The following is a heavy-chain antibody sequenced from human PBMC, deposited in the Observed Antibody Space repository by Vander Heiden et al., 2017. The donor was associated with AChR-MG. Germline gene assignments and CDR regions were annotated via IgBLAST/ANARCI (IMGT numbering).Heavy chain of an antibody. CDR3: ARVGGSGNGAFDI. Sequence: EVQLVESGGGLVKPGGSLRLPCEDSGFPFSSYSMNWVRQAPGKGLEWVSSISSSSSYIYYADSVKGRFTISRDNAKNSLYLQMNSLRAEDTAVYYCARVGGSGNGAFDIWGQGTMVTVSS. J-gene: IGHJ3*02. V-gene: IGHV3-21*01. CDR1: GFPFSSYS. D-gene: IGHD3-10*01. CDR2: ISSSSSYI.